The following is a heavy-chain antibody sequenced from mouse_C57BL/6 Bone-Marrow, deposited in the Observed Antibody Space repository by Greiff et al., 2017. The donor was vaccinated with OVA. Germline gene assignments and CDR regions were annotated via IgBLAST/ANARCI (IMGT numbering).Heavy chain of an antibody. D-gene: IGHD2-2*01. V-gene: IGHV1-55*01. CDR2: IYPGSGST. Sequence: VQLQQPGAELVKPGASVKMSCKASGYTFTSYWINWVKQRPGQGLEWIGDIYPGSGSTDYTEKFKSKATLTVDTSSSTAYMQLSSLTSEDSAVSLCARGVTDGGGLDNGGQGTTPTV. CDR3: ARGVTDGGGLDN. J-gene: IGHJ2*01. CDR1: GYTFTSYW.